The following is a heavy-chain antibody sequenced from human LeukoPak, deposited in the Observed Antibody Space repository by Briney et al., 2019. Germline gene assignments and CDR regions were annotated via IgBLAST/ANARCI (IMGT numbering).Heavy chain of an antibody. D-gene: IGHD5-12*01. Sequence: AETLSLTCTVSGYSISGGYYWGWIRQPPGKGLEWIGSIYYSGSTYYNPSLKSRVTISVDTSKNQFSLKLSSVTAADTAVYYCASRGYRGFFDYWGQGTLVTVSS. CDR3: ASRGYRGFFDY. CDR2: IYYSGST. V-gene: IGHV4-38-2*02. J-gene: IGHJ4*02. CDR1: GYSISGGYY.